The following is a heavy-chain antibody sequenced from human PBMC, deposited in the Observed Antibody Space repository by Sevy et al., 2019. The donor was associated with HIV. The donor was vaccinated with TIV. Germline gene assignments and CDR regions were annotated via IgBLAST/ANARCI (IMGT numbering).Heavy chain of an antibody. J-gene: IGHJ4*02. CDR3: AKTTQDSYGLTIDY. CDR1: GFTFSSYG. Sequence: GGSLRLSCAASGFTFSSYGMHWVRQAPGKGLEWVAVISYDGSNKYYADSVKGRFTISRDNSKNTLYLQMNSLRAGDTAVYYCAKTTQDSYGLTIDYWGQGTLVTVSS. CDR2: ISYDGSNK. D-gene: IGHD5-18*01. V-gene: IGHV3-30*18.